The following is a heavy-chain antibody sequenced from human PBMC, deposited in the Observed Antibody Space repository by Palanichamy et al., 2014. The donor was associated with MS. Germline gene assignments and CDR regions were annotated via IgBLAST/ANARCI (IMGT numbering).Heavy chain of an antibody. CDR3: ARRYCSTTSCLFDY. J-gene: IGHJ4*02. Sequence: DVQLVESGGGLVQPGGSLRLSCAASGFTFSSYEVSWVRQAPGKGLEWLSYISGSGATIHYADSVKGRFTISRDNAKNSLYLQMNSLRAEDTAVYYCARRYCSTTSCLFDYWGQGTLVTVSS. CDR2: ISGSGATI. V-gene: IGHV3-48*03. CDR1: GFTFSSYE. D-gene: IGHD2-2*01.